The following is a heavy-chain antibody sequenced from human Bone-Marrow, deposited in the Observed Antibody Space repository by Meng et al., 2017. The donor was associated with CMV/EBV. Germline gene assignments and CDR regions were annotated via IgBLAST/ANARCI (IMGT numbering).Heavy chain of an antibody. D-gene: IGHD1-26*01. V-gene: IGHV4-38-2*02. CDR3: ARVKGGTYPFEY. CDR1: GYSISIAYF. J-gene: IGHJ4*02. CDR2: IYHSGTT. Sequence: SETLSLTCSVSGYSISIAYFWAWIRQPPGKGLEWTGSIYHSGTTYYNPSLKGRITISLDASKNQFSLKLTSVTAADTAVFYCARVKGGTYPFEYWGQGMLVTVSS.